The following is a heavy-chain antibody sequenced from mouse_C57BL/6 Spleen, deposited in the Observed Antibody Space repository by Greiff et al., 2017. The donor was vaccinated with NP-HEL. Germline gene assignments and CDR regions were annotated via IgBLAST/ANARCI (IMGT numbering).Heavy chain of an antibody. CDR2: INPSTGGT. V-gene: IGHV1-42*01. J-gene: IGHJ4*01. Sequence: VQLQQSGPELVKPGASVKISCKASGYSFTGYYMNWVKQSPEKSLEWIGEINPSTGGTTYNQKFKAKATLTVDKSSSTAYMQLKSLTSEGSAVYYCARSQYYYAMDYWGQGTSVTVSA. CDR3: ARSQYYYAMDY. CDR1: GYSFTGYY.